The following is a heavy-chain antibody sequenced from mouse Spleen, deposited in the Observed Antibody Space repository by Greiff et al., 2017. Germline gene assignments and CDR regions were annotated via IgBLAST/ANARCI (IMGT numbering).Heavy chain of an antibody. CDR3: ARVTTAPYWYFDV. V-gene: IGHV1-82*01. CDR2: IYPGDGDT. J-gene: IGHJ1*01. D-gene: IGHD1-2*01. Sequence: LVESGPELVKPGASVKISCKASGYAFSSSWMNWVKQRPGKGLEWIGRIYPGDGDTNYNGKFKGKATLTADKSSSTAYMQLSSLTSEDSAVYFCARVTTAPYWYFDVWGAGTTVTVSS. CDR1: GYAFSSSW.